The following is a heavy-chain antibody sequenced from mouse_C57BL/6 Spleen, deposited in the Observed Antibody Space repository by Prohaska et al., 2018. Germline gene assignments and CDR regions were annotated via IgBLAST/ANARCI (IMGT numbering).Heavy chain of an antibody. CDR2: IHPNSGST. CDR3: ASQSYGSDRGYFDV. V-gene: IGHV1-64*01. J-gene: IGHJ1*03. D-gene: IGHD1-1*01. Sequence: VTQRPGQGLEWIGMIHPNSGSTNYNEKFKSKATLTVDKSSSTAYMQLSSLTSEDSAVYYCASQSYGSDRGYFDVWGTGTTVTVSS.